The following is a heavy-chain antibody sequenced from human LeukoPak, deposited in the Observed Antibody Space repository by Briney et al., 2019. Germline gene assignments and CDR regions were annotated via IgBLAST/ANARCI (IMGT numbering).Heavy chain of an antibody. CDR2: IYNNGDT. D-gene: IGHD2-21*01. CDR1: GASVRSNSYY. V-gene: IGHV4-39*01. J-gene: IGHJ4*02. CDR3: VRAVNTKGEL. Sequence: PSETLSLTCAVSGASVRSNSYYWAWIRQPPGKGLEWIGSIYNNGDTYYSPSLKSRVTTSVDTSMNHLSLQLRSVTAGDTAVYYCVRAVNTKGELWGQGTLVTVSS.